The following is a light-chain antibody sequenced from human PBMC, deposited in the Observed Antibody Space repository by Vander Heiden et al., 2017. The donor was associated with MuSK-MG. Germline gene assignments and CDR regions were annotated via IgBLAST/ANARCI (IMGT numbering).Light chain of an antibody. CDR2: SNN. Sequence: QSVLTQPPSASGTPGPRVTISCSGSSSNIGSNTVNWYQQLPGTAPKLLIYSNNQRHSGVPDRFSGSKSGTSASLAISGLQAEEEADYYCAAWDDSLNGYVFGTGTKVTVL. J-gene: IGLJ1*01. CDR3: AAWDDSLNGYV. V-gene: IGLV1-44*01. CDR1: SSNIGSNT.